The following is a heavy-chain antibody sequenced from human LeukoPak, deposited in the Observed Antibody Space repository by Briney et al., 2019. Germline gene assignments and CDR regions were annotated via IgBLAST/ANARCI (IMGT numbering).Heavy chain of an antibody. CDR2: INPQSGAT. Sequence: GASVKVSCKASGYSFTGFYIHWVRQAPGQGLEWMAWINPQSGATNYAQKFKGRITTTRDMSIITAYMEMTTLRSDDTAVYYCARGGGDSGLYFAYWGQGTLVTVSS. D-gene: IGHD5-12*01. J-gene: IGHJ4*02. CDR3: ARGGGDSGLYFAY. V-gene: IGHV1-2*02. CDR1: GYSFTGFY.